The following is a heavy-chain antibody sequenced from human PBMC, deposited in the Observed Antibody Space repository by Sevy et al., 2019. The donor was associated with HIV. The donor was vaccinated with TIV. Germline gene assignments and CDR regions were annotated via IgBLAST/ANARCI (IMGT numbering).Heavy chain of an antibody. D-gene: IGHD2-21*02. CDR3: AKVGLHSGDFEYFQD. Sequence: GGSLRLSCAASGFTFSSYAMTWVRQAPGKGLDWVSSMTGSGSITYYGDSVKRRFTISRDNSKNTLYLQMNNLRVEDTALYYCAKVGLHSGDFEYFQDWGQGTLVTVSS. V-gene: IGHV3-23*01. CDR1: GFTFSSYA. J-gene: IGHJ1*01. CDR2: MTGSGSIT.